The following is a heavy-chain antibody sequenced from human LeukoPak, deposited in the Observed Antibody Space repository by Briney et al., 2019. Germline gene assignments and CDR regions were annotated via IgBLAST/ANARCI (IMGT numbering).Heavy chain of an antibody. CDR2: IYYSGST. J-gene: IGHJ5*02. CDR3: ASHAGKRNLYNWFDP. CDR1: GGSISGSSYF. Sequence: SETLSLTCTVSGGSISGSSYFWAWIRQPPGKGLEWIGSIYYSGSTYYNPSLKSRVTISVDTSKNQFSLKLSSVTAADTAVYYCASHAGKRNLYNWFDPWGQGTLVTVSS. D-gene: IGHD5-24*01. V-gene: IGHV4-39*01.